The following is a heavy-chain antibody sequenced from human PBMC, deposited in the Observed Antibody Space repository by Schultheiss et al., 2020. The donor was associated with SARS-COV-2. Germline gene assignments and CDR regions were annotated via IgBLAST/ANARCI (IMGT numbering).Heavy chain of an antibody. CDR3: ARFPRSGYDLDY. CDR2: IKSKTDGGTT. D-gene: IGHD5-12*01. J-gene: IGHJ4*02. CDR1: GFTFSSYS. V-gene: IGHV3-15*01. Sequence: GESLKISCAASGFTFSSYSMNWVRQAPGKGLEWVGRIKSKTDGGTTDYAAPVKGRFTISRDDSKSIAYLQMNSLRAEDTAVYYCARFPRSGYDLDYWGQGTLVTVSS.